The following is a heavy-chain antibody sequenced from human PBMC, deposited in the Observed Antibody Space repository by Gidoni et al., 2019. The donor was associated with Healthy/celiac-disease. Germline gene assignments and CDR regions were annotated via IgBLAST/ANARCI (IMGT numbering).Heavy chain of an antibody. V-gene: IGHV3-48*01. CDR3: ARADLLWFGELSSYGMDV. CDR2: ISRSSSTI. D-gene: IGHD3-10*01. CDR1: GFTFSSYS. J-gene: IGHJ6*02. Sequence: EVQLVASGGALVQPGGSLRLSCAASGFTFSSYSMNWVRQAPGKGRGWVSYISRSSSTIYYADSVKGRCTISRGNAKNSLYLQMNSLRAEDTAVYYCARADLLWFGELSSYGMDVWGQGTTVTVSS.